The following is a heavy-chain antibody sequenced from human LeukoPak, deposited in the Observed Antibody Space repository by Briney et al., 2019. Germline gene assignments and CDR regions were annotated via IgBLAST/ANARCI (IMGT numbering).Heavy chain of an antibody. D-gene: IGHD2-21*02. J-gene: IGHJ6*03. CDR2: IIPIFGTA. CDR3: ARERVVVTAYYYYYMDV. Sequence: SVKVSCKASGGTFSSYAISWVRQAPGQGLEWMGGIIPIFGTANYAQKFQGRVTITADKSTSTAYMELSSLRSEDTAVYYCARERVVVTAYYYYYMDVWGKGTTVTVSS. CDR1: GGTFSSYA. V-gene: IGHV1-69*06.